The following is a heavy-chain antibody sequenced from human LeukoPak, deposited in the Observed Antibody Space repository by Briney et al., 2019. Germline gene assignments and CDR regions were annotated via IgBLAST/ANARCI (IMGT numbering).Heavy chain of an antibody. CDR2: ISYDGSNK. CDR3: ARASYCSGGSCYSEYFQH. CDR1: GFTFSSYA. J-gene: IGHJ1*01. D-gene: IGHD2-15*01. V-gene: IGHV3-30-3*01. Sequence: GGSLRLSCAASGFTFSSYAMHWVRQAPGKGLEWVAVISYDGSNKYYADSVKGRFTISRDNSKNTLYLQMNSLRAEDTAVYYCARASYCSGGSCYSEYFQHWGQGTLVTVSS.